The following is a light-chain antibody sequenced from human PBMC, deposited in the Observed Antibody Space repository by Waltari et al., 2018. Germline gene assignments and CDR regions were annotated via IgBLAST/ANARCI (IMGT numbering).Light chain of an antibody. CDR1: SSNIGSNT. J-gene: IGLJ3*02. Sequence: QSVLTQPPSASGTPGQRVTISCSGSSSNIGSNTVNWYQQLPGTAPKLLIYRNKQRPSGVPDRFSGSKAGTSASLAISGLQSEDEADYYCAAWDDSLNGVFGGGTKLTVL. V-gene: IGLV1-44*01. CDR2: RNK. CDR3: AAWDDSLNGV.